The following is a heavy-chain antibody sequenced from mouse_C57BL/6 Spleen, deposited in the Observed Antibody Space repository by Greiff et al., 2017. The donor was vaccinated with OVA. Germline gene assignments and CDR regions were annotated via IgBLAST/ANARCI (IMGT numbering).Heavy chain of an antibody. V-gene: IGHV1-69*01. D-gene: IGHD2-2*01. CDR2: IDPSDSYT. J-gene: IGHJ2*01. Sequence: QVQLKQPGAELVMPGASVKLSCKASGYTFTSYWMHWVKQRPGQGLEWIGEIDPSDSYTNYNQKFKGKSTLTVDKSSSTAYMQLSSLTSEDSAVYYCARGGMVTTLFDYWGQGTTLTVSS. CDR1: GYTFTSYW. CDR3: ARGGMVTTLFDY.